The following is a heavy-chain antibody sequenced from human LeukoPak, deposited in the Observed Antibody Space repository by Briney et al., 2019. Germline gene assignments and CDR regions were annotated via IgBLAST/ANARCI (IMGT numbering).Heavy chain of an antibody. J-gene: IGHJ1*01. D-gene: IGHD2-15*01. V-gene: IGHV4-59*01. Sequence: SETLSLTCTVSGGSISSYYWSWIRQPPGKGLEWIGYIYYSGSTNYNPSLKSRVTISVDTSKNQFSLKLSSVTAADTAVYYCALGYCGGGSCYAREYFQHWGQGTLVTVSS. CDR2: IYYSGST. CDR3: ALGYCGGGSCYAREYFQH. CDR1: GGSISSYY.